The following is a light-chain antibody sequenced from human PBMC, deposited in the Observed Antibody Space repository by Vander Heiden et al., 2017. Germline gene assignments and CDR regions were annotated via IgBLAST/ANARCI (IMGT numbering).Light chain of an antibody. CDR1: STDIGTNS. V-gene: IGLV1-44*01. J-gene: IGLJ3*02. CDR2: SDN. CDR3: AAWDDSLNGRWV. Sequence: QSVLIQPPSASGTPGQRVTISCSGSSTDIGTNSVNWFQQLPGTAPKPLISSDNQRPSGVPDRLSGSKSGTSASLAISGLQSDDEAAYYCAAWDDSLNGRWVFCGGTTLTVL.